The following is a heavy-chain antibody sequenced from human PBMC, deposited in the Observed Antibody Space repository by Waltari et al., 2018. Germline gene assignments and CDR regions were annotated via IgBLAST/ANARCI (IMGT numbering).Heavy chain of an antibody. CDR3: ARLRTDYYDSSGYYRAGRDAFDI. CDR2: IIPIFGTA. CDR1: GGTFSSYA. Sequence: QVQLVQSGAEVKKPGSSVKVSCKASGGTFSSYAISWVRQAPGQGLEWMGGIIPIFGTANYAQKFQGRVTITADESTSTAYMELSSLRSEDTAVYYCARLRTDYYDSSGYYRAGRDAFDIWGQGTMVTVSS. D-gene: IGHD3-22*01. V-gene: IGHV1-69*01. J-gene: IGHJ3*02.